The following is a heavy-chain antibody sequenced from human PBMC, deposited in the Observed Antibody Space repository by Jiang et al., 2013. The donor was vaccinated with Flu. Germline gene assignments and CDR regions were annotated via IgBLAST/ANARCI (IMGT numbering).Heavy chain of an antibody. D-gene: IGHD6-19*01. Sequence: QLLESGGGVVQPGRSLRLSCAASGFSFSTHAMHWVRQVPGKGLEWVAVISYDGSDTYYADSVKGRFTISRDDSKNTLYLQMNSLRPEDTAVYYCARDGGYSTVWYLGGYWGQGALV. CDR1: GFSFSTHA. CDR2: ISYDGSDT. J-gene: IGHJ4*02. CDR3: ARDGGYSTVWYLGGY. V-gene: IGHV3-30*04.